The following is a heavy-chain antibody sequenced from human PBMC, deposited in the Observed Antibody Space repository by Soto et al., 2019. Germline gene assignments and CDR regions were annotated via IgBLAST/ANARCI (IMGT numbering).Heavy chain of an antibody. V-gene: IGHV3-15*07. D-gene: IGHD5-12*01. CDR3: TTGVGDGYTYYYYYGMDV. Sequence: GGSLRLSCAASGFTFSNAWMNWVHQAPGKGLEWVGRIKSKTDGGTTDYAAPVKGRFTISRDDSKNTLYLQMNSLKTEDTAVYYCTTGVGDGYTYYYYYGMDVWGQGTTVTVSS. J-gene: IGHJ6*02. CDR1: GFTFSNAW. CDR2: IKSKTDGGTT.